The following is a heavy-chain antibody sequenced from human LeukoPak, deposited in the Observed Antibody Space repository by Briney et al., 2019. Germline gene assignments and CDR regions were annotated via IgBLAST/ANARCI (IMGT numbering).Heavy chain of an antibody. Sequence: AGGSLRLSCVASGFTFSSDAMHWVRQAPGKGLEWVAVISYDGKEKYHADSVKGRFTISRDNSKNTLYLQMNSLRAEDTAVYYCAKTGYYYGSGSYTYFDYWGQGTLVTVSS. CDR1: GFTFSSDA. J-gene: IGHJ4*02. CDR3: AKTGYYYGSGSYTYFDY. V-gene: IGHV3-30-3*02. D-gene: IGHD3-10*01. CDR2: ISYDGKEK.